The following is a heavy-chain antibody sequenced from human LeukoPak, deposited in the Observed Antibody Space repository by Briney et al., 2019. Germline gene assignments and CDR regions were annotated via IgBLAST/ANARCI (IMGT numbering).Heavy chain of an antibody. CDR3: AINGARDRGAFDI. Sequence: TGGSLRLSCADSGFTLSAYGMHWVRQAPGKGLEWVAVISYDGSNKYYADSVKGRFTISRDNSKNTLYLQMNSLRAEDTAVYYCAINGARDRGAFDIWGQGTMVTVSS. CDR2: ISYDGSNK. CDR1: GFTLSAYG. D-gene: IGHD3-10*01. J-gene: IGHJ3*02. V-gene: IGHV3-30*03.